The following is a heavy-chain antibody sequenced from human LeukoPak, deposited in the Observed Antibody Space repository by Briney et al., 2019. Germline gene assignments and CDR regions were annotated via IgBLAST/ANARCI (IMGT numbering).Heavy chain of an antibody. D-gene: IGHD5-24*01. J-gene: IGHJ4*02. CDR2: ITGSGGGT. V-gene: IGHV3-23*01. Sequence: GGSLRLSCAASGFTFSIYAMTWVRQTPGKGLEWVSTITGSGGGTYYADSVKGRFTISRDNAKNSLYLQMNSLRAEDTAIYYCTRVGYIDEGIDYWGQGTLVTVSS. CDR1: GFTFSIYA. CDR3: TRVGYIDEGIDY.